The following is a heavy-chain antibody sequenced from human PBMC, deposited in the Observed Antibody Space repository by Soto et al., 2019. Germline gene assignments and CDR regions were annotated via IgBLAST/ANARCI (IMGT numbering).Heavy chain of an antibody. CDR3: ARGRDYGDFVYDN. CDR1: GFTVSSNY. Sequence: GSLRLSCAASGFTVSSNYMSWIRQAPGKGLEWVSVLYSGGSTYYADSVKGRFTISRDNSKNTLYLQMNSLRVEDTAVYYCARGRDYGDFVYDNWGQGTLVTVSS. J-gene: IGHJ4*02. V-gene: IGHV3-53*01. CDR2: LYSGGST. D-gene: IGHD4-17*01.